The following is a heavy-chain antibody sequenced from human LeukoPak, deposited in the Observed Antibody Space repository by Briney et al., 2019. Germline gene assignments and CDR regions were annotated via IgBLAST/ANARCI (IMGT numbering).Heavy chain of an antibody. D-gene: IGHD1-26*01. CDR1: GGTFSSYA. V-gene: IGHV1-2*02. CDR2: IKPKSGGT. CDR3: ARAGIVGSANWFDP. J-gene: IGHJ5*02. Sequence: ASVKVSCKASGGTFSSYAISWVRQAPGQGLEWMGWIKPKSGGTNCAQKFHGRVTMTRDTSISTAYMELDRLRSDDTAVYYCARAGIVGSANWFDPWGQGTLVTVSS.